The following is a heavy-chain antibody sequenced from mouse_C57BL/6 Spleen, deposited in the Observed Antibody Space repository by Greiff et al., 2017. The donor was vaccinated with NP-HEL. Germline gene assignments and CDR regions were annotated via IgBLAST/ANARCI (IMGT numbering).Heavy chain of an antibody. Sequence: QVQLQQPGAELVMPGASVKLSCKASGYTFTSYWMHWVKQRPGQGLEWIGEIDPSDSYTNYNQKFKGKSTLTVDKSSSTAYMQLSSLTSEDSAVYYCASSSYYCNYNWYFDVWGTGTTVTVSS. V-gene: IGHV1-69*01. CDR3: ASSSYYCNYNWYFDV. CDR2: IDPSDSYT. CDR1: GYTFTSYW. D-gene: IGHD2-10*01. J-gene: IGHJ1*03.